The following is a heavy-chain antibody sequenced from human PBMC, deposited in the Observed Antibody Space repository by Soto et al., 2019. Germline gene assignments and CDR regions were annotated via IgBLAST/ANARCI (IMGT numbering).Heavy chain of an antibody. J-gene: IGHJ6*03. CDR1: GGSISSSSYY. CDR2: IYYSRST. CDR3: YYYYYFLGV. Sequence: QLQLQESGPGLVKLSETLSLTCTVSGGSISSSSYYWGWIRQPPGKGLEWIVSIYYSRSTYYNPSLKFRVTISVDTSKNQFSPKLSFVTAADMAVYYCYYYYYFLGVWGKGTTVTVSS. V-gene: IGHV4-39*01.